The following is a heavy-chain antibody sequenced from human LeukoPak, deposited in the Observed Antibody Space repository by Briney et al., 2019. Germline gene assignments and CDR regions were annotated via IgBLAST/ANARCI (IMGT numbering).Heavy chain of an antibody. J-gene: IGHJ6*04. Sequence: GGSLRLSCAASGFTFSSYAMSWVRQAPGKELERVSAISGSGGSTYYADSVKGRFTISRDNSKNTLYLQMNSLRHEDTALYYCAMETYILVVPAARMDVWGKGAPVTVSS. CDR2: ISGSGGST. D-gene: IGHD2-2*01. CDR3: AMETYILVVPAARMDV. CDR1: GFTFSSYA. V-gene: IGHV3-23*01.